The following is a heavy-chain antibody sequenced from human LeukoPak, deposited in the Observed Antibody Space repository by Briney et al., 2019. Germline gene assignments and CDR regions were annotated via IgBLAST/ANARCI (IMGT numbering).Heavy chain of an antibody. V-gene: IGHV4-39*07. CDR3: ARDPNIVSAVTLRAFDI. D-gene: IGHD5/OR15-5a*01. Sequence: SETLSLTCTVSGGSISSSSDYWNWIRQPPGKGLEWIGSIYYRGSTYYNPSLKSRVTISVDTSKSQFSLRLSSVTAADTAMYYCARDPNIVSAVTLRAFDIWGQGTMVSVSS. CDR1: GGSISSSSDY. CDR2: IYYRGST. J-gene: IGHJ3*02.